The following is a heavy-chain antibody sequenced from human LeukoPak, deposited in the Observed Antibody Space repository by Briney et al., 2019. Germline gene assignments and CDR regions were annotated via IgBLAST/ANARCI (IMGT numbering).Heavy chain of an antibody. CDR2: INHSGST. Sequence: PSETLSLTCAVYGGSFSGYYWSWIRQPPGKGLEWIGEINHSGSTNYNPSLKSRVTISVDTSKNQFSLKLSSVTAADTAVYYCARGGIAARPTWFDTWGEGTLVTVSS. CDR3: ARGGIAARPTWFDT. V-gene: IGHV4-34*01. J-gene: IGHJ5*02. CDR1: GGSFSGYY. D-gene: IGHD6-6*01.